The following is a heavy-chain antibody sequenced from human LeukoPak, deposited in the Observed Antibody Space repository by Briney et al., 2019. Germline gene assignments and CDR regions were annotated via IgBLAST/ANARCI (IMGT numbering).Heavy chain of an antibody. CDR3: SRQEEDYSGIRFDN. CDR1: GGSISSSSYY. Sequence: SETLSLTCTVSGGSISSSSYYWGWIRQPPGKGLEWIGSIYYSGSTYYNPSLKSRVTISVDTSKNQFSLKLSSVTAADTAVYYCSRQEEDYSGIRFDNWGQGTLVTVSS. J-gene: IGHJ4*02. V-gene: IGHV4-39*01. D-gene: IGHD1-26*01. CDR2: IYYSGST.